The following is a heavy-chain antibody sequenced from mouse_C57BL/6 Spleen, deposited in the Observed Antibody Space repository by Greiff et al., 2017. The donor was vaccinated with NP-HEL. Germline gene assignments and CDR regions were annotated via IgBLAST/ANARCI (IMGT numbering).Heavy chain of an antibody. D-gene: IGHD1-1*01. Sequence: EVQLVESGGDLVKPGGSLKLSCAASGFTFSSYGMSWVRQTPDKRLEWVATISSGGSYTYYPDSVKGRFTISRDNAKNTLYLQMSSLKSEDTAMYYCARPVYYGSSYGYFDVWGTGTTVTVSS. CDR3: ARPVYYGSSYGYFDV. J-gene: IGHJ1*03. CDR2: ISSGGSYT. CDR1: GFTFSSYG. V-gene: IGHV5-6*01.